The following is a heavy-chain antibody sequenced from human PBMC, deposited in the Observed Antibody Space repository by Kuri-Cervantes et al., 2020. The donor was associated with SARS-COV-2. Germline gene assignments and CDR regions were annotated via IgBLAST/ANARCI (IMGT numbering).Heavy chain of an antibody. V-gene: IGHV3-21*01. CDR1: GFTFSNYS. CDR3: ARVGLDIVVVVAATLCEYDFDY. J-gene: IGHJ4*02. CDR2: ISSSSSYI. D-gene: IGHD2-15*01. Sequence: GESLKISCAASGFTFSNYSMNWVRQAPGKGLEWVSSISSSSSYIHYADSVKGRFTISRDNAKNSLYLQMNSLRAEDTAVYYCARVGLDIVVVVAATLCEYDFDYWGQGTLVTVSS.